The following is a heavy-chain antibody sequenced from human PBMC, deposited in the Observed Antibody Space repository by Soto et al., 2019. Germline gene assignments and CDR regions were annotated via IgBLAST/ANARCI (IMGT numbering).Heavy chain of an antibody. J-gene: IGHJ5*02. Sequence: QVQLVQSGAEVKKPGASVKVSCKASGYTFINYDITWVRQATGQGLEWVGWMNPDSGNTVYAQNFQGRVTMPGNTSISSVYMELSSLTSEDTAVDYCARRRGSNGWFDLWGQGTLVTVSS. V-gene: IGHV1-8*01. CDR2: MNPDSGNT. CDR1: GYTFINYD. CDR3: ARRRGSNGWFDL. D-gene: IGHD2-8*01.